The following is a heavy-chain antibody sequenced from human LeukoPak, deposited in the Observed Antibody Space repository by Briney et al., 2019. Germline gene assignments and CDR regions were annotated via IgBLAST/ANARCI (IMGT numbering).Heavy chain of an antibody. CDR2: IRYDGSNK. CDR1: GFTFSSYG. CDR3: AKGVGSYYTSFDY. Sequence: HAGGSLRLSCAASGFTFSSYGMHWVRQAPGKGLEWVAFIRYDGSNKYYADSVKGRFTISRDNSKNTLYLQMNSLRAEDTAVYFCAKGVGSYYTSFDYWGQGTLVTVSS. V-gene: IGHV3-30*02. D-gene: IGHD3-10*01. J-gene: IGHJ4*02.